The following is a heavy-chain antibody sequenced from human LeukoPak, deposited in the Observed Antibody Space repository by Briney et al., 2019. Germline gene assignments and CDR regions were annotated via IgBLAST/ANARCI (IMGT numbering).Heavy chain of an antibody. J-gene: IGHJ3*01. V-gene: IGHV4-39*01. CDR2: IYYSGSA. Sequence: PSETLSLTCSVPGGSIRSSSLYWGWIRQPPRKGLEWLASIYYSGSAYYNPPLKSRVTVSVDTSKNQFSLKVSSVTAADTAVYYCARQVVDTAMVDDAFDVWGQGTMVTVSS. CDR3: ARQVVDTAMVDDAFDV. CDR1: GGSIRSSSLY. D-gene: IGHD5-18*01.